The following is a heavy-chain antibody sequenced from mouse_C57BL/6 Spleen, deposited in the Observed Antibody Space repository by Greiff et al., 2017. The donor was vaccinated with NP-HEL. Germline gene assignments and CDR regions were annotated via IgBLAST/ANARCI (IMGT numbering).Heavy chain of an antibody. CDR1: GYTFTSYW. J-gene: IGHJ4*01. V-gene: IGHV1-50*01. Sequence: VQLQQPGAELVKPGASVKLSCKASGYTFTSYWMQWVKQRPGQGLEWIGEIDPSDSYTNYNQKFKGKATLTVDTSSSTAYMQLSSLTSEDSAVYYCAPYYYGSRGDYYAMDYWGQGTSVTVSS. D-gene: IGHD1-1*01. CDR3: APYYYGSRGDYYAMDY. CDR2: IDPSDSYT.